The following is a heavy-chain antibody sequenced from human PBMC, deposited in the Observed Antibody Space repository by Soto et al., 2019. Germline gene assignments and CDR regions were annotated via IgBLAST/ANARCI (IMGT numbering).Heavy chain of an antibody. V-gene: IGHV4-59*08. CDR3: ARRGDSSGYAVGYFQH. CDR2: IYYSGST. J-gene: IGHJ1*01. D-gene: IGHD3-22*01. CDR1: GGSISSYY. Sequence: QVQLQESGPGLVKPSETLSLTCTVSGGSISSYYWSWIRQPPGKGLEWIGYIYYSGSTNYNPSLKSRVTISVDTSKNQFSLKLSSVTAADTAVYYCARRGDSSGYAVGYFQHWGQGTLVTVSS.